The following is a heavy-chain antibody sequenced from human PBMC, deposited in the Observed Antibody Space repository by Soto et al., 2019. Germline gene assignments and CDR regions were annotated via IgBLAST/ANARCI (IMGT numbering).Heavy chain of an antibody. Sequence: EVQLVESGGGLVKPGGSLRLSCAASGFTFSSYSMNWVRQAPGKGLEWVSSISSSSSYIYYADSVKGRFTISRDNAKKSLYLQRNSLRAEDTAVYYCARDDAVTLNYYGMDVWGQGTTVTVSS. J-gene: IGHJ6*02. V-gene: IGHV3-21*01. CDR2: ISSSSSYI. CDR3: ARDDAVTLNYYGMDV. D-gene: IGHD4-17*01. CDR1: GFTFSSYS.